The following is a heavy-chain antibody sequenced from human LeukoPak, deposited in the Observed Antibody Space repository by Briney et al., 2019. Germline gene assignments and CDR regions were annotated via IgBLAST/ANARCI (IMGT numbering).Heavy chain of an antibody. D-gene: IGHD6-13*01. V-gene: IGHV3-30*04. CDR3: ARAGIAAAGFYYYYGMDV. CDR2: ISYDGSNK. Sequence: GGSLRLSCAASGFTFSSYAMHWVRQAPGKGLEGVAVISYDGSNKYYADSVKGRFTISRDNSKNTLYLQMNSLRAEDTAVYYCARAGIAAAGFYYYYGMDVWGQGTTVTVSS. J-gene: IGHJ6*02. CDR1: GFTFSSYA.